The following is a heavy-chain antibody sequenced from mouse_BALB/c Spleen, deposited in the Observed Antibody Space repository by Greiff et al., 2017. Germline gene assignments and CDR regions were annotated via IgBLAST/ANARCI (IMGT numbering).Heavy chain of an antibody. D-gene: IGHD4-1*01. CDR3: ASRLTGTFDY. V-gene: IGHV3-6*02. CDR1: GYSITSGYY. J-gene: IGHJ2*01. Sequence: EVKLMESGPGLVKPSQSLSLTCSVTGYSITSGYYWNWIRQFPGNKLEWMGYISYDGSNNYNPSLKNRISITRDTSKNQFFLKLNSVTTEDTATYYCASRLTGTFDYWGQGTTLTVSS. CDR2: ISYDGSN.